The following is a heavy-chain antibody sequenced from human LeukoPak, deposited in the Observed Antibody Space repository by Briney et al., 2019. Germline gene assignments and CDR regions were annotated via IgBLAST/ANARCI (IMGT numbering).Heavy chain of an antibody. Sequence: PSETLSLTCTVSGGSISSGGYYWSWIRQPPGKGLEWIGYIYHSGSTYYNPSLKGRVTVSVDTSKNQFFLKLRSVTAADTAVYYCARDVGASNFDSWGQGVQVTVSS. CDR1: GGSISSGGYY. CDR2: IYHSGST. CDR3: ARDVGASNFDS. D-gene: IGHD1-26*01. V-gene: IGHV4-30-2*01. J-gene: IGHJ4*02.